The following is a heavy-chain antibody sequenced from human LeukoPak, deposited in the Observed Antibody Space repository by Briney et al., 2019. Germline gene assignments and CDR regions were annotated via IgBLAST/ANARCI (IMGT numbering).Heavy chain of an antibody. V-gene: IGHV3-23*01. CDR2: ISGSGGST. Sequence: GGTLRLSCAASGFTFSSYGMSWVRQAPGKGLEWVSAISGSGGSTYYADSVKGRFTISRDNTKNTLYLQMNSLRAEDTAVYYCAKPYYGSGTYRVFDYWGQGTLVTVSS. D-gene: IGHD3-10*01. CDR1: GFTFSSYG. CDR3: AKPYYGSGTYRVFDY. J-gene: IGHJ4*02.